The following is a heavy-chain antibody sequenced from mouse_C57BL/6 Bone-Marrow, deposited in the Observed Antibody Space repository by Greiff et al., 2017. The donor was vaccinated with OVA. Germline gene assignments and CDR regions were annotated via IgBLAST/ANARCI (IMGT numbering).Heavy chain of an antibody. Sequence: DVHLVESGGGLVQPGGSLKLSCAASGFTFSDYYMYWVRQTPEKRLEWVAYISNGGGSTYYPDTVKGRFTISSDNAKNTLYLQMSRLKSEDTAMYYCARQGGYYDYAYAMDYWGQGTSVTVSS. CDR1: GFTFSDYY. CDR3: ARQGGYYDYAYAMDY. CDR2: ISNGGGST. D-gene: IGHD2-4*01. J-gene: IGHJ4*01. V-gene: IGHV5-12*01.